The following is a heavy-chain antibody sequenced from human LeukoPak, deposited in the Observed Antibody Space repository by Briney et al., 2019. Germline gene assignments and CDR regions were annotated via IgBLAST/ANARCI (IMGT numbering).Heavy chain of an antibody. Sequence: MTSETLSLTCTVSGGSISSYYWSWIRQPAGRGLEWIGRIYTSGSTNYNPSLKSRVTISVDTSKNQFSLKLSSVTAADTAVYYCARAPPRQWLAEDYYYYYMDVWGKGTTVTVS. J-gene: IGHJ6*03. D-gene: IGHD6-19*01. CDR1: GGSISSYY. CDR2: IYTSGST. CDR3: ARAPPRQWLAEDYYYYYMDV. V-gene: IGHV4-4*07.